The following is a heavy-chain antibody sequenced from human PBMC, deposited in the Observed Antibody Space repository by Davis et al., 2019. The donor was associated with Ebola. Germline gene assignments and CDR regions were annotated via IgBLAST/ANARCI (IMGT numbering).Heavy chain of an antibody. CDR3: ARGGVVPATMGWFDT. CDR1: GGTFSSYA. D-gene: IGHD2-2*01. Sequence: SVKVSCKASGGTFSSYAISWVRQAPGQGLEWMGGIIPIFGTANYAQKFQGRVTITADESTSTAYMELRSLRSEDTAVYYCARGGVVPATMGWFDTWGQGTLVTVSS. CDR2: IIPIFGTA. V-gene: IGHV1-69*13. J-gene: IGHJ5*02.